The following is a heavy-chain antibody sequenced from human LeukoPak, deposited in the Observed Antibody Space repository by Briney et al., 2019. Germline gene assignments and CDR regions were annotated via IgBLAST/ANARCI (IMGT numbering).Heavy chain of an antibody. CDR1: GFTFSDYY. D-gene: IGHD3-22*01. Sequence: GGSLRLSCAASGFTFSDYYMSWIRQAPGKGLEWVSYISSSGSTIYYADSVKGRFTISRDNAKNSLYLQMNSLRAEDTAVYYCSRDYRDYDSSGYCFYWGQGTLGTVSS. CDR3: SRDYRDYDSSGYCFY. CDR2: ISSSGSTI. J-gene: IGHJ4*02. V-gene: IGHV3-11*04.